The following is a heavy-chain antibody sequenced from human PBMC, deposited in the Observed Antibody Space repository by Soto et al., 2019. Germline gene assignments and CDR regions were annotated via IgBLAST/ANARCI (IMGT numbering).Heavy chain of an antibody. Sequence: QVQLQASGPGLVKPSETLSLTGTISGGAISSYYWSWIRLPPGKGLEWIGYIYYSGSTNYNPSLNSRVPISVAASKTRSSLKLSSVTAADTAVYYCAGGQRSNSYDYYYKDVWGKGTAVSVSS. CDR1: GGAISSYY. D-gene: IGHD1-1*01. CDR2: IYYSGST. V-gene: IGHV4-59*01. CDR3: AGGQRSNSYDYYYKDV. J-gene: IGHJ6*03.